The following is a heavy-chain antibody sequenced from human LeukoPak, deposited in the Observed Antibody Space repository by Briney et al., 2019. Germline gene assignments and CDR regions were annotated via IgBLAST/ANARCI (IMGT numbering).Heavy chain of an antibody. CDR1: GFTFSNAW. CDR3: ARDQGAVAGIDP. CDR2: IYYSGTT. D-gene: IGHD6-19*01. V-gene: IGHV4-4*02. J-gene: IGHJ5*02. Sequence: PGGSLRLSCAASGFTFSNAWMNWVRQTPGKGLEWIGSIYYSGTTYYNPSLESRVTISIDTSKNQFSVKLTSVTAADTAVYYCARDQGAVAGIDPWGQGTLVTVSS.